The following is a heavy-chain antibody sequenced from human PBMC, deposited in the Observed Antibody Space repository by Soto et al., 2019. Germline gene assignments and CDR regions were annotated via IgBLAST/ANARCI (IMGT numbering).Heavy chain of an antibody. V-gene: IGHV4-59*12. J-gene: IGHJ6*03. D-gene: IGHD2-15*01. Sequence: SETLSLTCTVSGGSISSYYWSWIRQPPGKGLEWIGYIYYSGSTNYNPSLKSRVTISVDTSKNQFSLKLSSVTAADTAVYYCARRAVVAATRYYYYYYMDVWGKGTTVTVSS. CDR2: IYYSGST. CDR3: ARRAVVAATRYYYYYYMDV. CDR1: GGSISSYY.